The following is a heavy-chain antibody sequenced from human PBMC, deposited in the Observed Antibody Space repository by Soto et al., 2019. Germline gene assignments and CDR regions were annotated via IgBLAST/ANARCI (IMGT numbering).Heavy chain of an antibody. V-gene: IGHV1-2*04. J-gene: IGHJ5*02. D-gene: IGHD4-17*01. CDR2: INPNSGGT. Sequence: QVQLVQSGAEVKKPGASVKVSCKASGYTFTGYYMHWVRQAPGQGLEWMGWINPNSGGTNYAQKFQGWDTMTRDTSISTAYMELSRLRSDDTAVYYCASGGQTTALAGDWFDPWGQGTLVTVSS. CDR3: ASGGQTTALAGDWFDP. CDR1: GYTFTGYY.